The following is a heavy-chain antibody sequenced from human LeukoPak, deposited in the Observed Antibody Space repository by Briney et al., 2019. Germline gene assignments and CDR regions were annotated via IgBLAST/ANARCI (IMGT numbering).Heavy chain of an antibody. J-gene: IGHJ5*02. D-gene: IGHD2-21*02. V-gene: IGHV4-59*01. CDR3: ASTYPYCGGDCFIDP. CDR1: GGSISSYC. Sequence: PSETLSLTCTVSGGSISSYCWSWIRQPPGNGLEWIGYIYYSGSTNYNPSLKSRVTISVDTSKNQFSLKLSSVTAADTAVYYCASTYPYCGGDCFIDPSGQGTLVTVSS. CDR2: IYYSGST.